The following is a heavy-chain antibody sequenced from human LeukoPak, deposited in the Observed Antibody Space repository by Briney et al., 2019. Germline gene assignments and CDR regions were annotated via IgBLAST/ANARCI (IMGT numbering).Heavy chain of an antibody. CDR3: ASRDYYDSSGYSDAFDI. Sequence: SETLSLTCAVYGGPFSGYYWSWIRQPPGKGLEWIGEINHSGSTNYNPSLKSRVTISVDTSKNQFSLKLSSVTAADTAVYYCASRDYYDSSGYSDAFDIWGQGTMVTVSS. V-gene: IGHV4-34*01. CDR1: GGPFSGYY. CDR2: INHSGST. J-gene: IGHJ3*02. D-gene: IGHD3-22*01.